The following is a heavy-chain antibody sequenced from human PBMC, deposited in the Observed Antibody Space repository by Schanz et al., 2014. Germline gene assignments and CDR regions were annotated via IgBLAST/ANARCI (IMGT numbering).Heavy chain of an antibody. Sequence: QVQLVQSGAEVKKPGASVKVSCKASGYTFTGSYMYWMRQAPGQGLEWVGRINPNSGGANYAQKFQGGVARSTVSTVSADYMQLIRLTTDSTAVYYGSRGERIVEYRGQGTLVTVSS. CDR3: SRGERIVEY. CDR1: GYTFTGSY. V-gene: IGHV1-2*01. J-gene: IGHJ4*02. D-gene: IGHD1-26*01. CDR2: INPNSGGA.